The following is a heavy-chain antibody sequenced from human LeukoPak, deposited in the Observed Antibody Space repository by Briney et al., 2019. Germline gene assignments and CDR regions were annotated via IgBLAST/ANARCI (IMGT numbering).Heavy chain of an antibody. D-gene: IGHD3-3*01. Sequence: GGSLRLSCAASGFTFSSYWMHWVRQAPGKGLVLASRINSDGSSTSYADSVKGRFTISRDNAKNTLYLEMNSLRAEDTAVYYCARDSIPYYDFWSGYAPRYYYYYYMDVWGKGTTVTVSS. J-gene: IGHJ6*03. V-gene: IGHV3-74*01. CDR2: INSDGSST. CDR1: GFTFSSYW. CDR3: ARDSIPYYDFWSGYAPRYYYYYYMDV.